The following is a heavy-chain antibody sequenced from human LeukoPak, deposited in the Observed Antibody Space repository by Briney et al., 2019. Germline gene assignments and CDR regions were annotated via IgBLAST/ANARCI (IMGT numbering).Heavy chain of an antibody. J-gene: IGHJ4*02. V-gene: IGHV1-2*02. CDR1: GYTFTGYY. Sequence: ASVKVSCKASGYTFTGYYMHWVRQAPGQGLEWMGWINPNSGGTNYAQKFQGRVTMTRDTSISTAYMELRSLRSDDTAVYYCARDFGTQTVLRFFDCDVWGQGTLVTVSS. D-gene: IGHD3-9*01. CDR2: INPNSGGT. CDR3: ARDFGTQTVLRFFDCDV.